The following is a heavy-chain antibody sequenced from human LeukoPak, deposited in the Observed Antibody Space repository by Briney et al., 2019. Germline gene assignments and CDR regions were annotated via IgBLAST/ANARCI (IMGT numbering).Heavy chain of an antibody. CDR3: AKTVEDAFDI. V-gene: IGHV3-66*01. J-gene: IGHJ3*02. CDR2: IYSGGST. CDR1: GFTVSSNY. D-gene: IGHD4-23*01. Sequence: GGSLRLSCAASGFTVSSNYMSWVRQAPGKGLEWVSIIYSGGSTYYADSVKGRFTISRDNSKNTLYLQMNSLRAEDTAVYYCAKTVEDAFDIWGQGTMVTVSS.